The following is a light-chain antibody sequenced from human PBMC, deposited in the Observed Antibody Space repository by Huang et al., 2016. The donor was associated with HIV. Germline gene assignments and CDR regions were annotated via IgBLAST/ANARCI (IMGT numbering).Light chain of an antibody. CDR2: ATS. J-gene: IGKJ1*01. Sequence: DIQMTQSPSSLSASVGDRVTITCRASQGIGNSLAWYQQKPEKAPRLLLYATSTLESGVPSRFRCSGSGTHDTLTINTLQHEDIASYYCQQYHSLPWTFGQGTKVEIK. V-gene: IGKV1-NL1*01. CDR1: QGIGNS. CDR3: QQYHSLPWT.